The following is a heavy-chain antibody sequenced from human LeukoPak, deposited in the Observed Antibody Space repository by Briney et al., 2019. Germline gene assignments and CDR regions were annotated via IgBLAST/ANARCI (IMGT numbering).Heavy chain of an antibody. D-gene: IGHD5/OR15-5a*01. CDR3: ARDLSTRQLIDY. CDR1: GFTFSSYG. V-gene: IGHV3-33*01. CDR2: IWYDGSNK. Sequence: GGSLRLSCAASGFTFSSYGMHWVRQAPGKGLEWVPVIWYDGSNKYYADSVKGRFTISRDNSKNTLYLQMNSLRAEDTAVYYCARDLSTRQLIDYWGQGTLVTVSS. J-gene: IGHJ4*02.